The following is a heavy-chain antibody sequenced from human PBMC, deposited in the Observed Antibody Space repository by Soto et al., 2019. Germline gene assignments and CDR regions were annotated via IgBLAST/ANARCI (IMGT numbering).Heavy chain of an antibody. CDR3: ARSGRRNCSSTSCYRVCDY. CDR1: GGSFSCYY. V-gene: IGHV4-34*01. J-gene: IGHJ4*02. D-gene: IGHD2-2*02. Sequence: TSETLSLTCAVYGGSFSCYYWSWIRQPPGKGLEWIGEINHSGSTNYNPSLKSRVTISVDTSKNQFSLKLSSVTAADTAVYYCARSGRRNCSSTSCYRVCDYWGQGTLVTVSS. CDR2: INHSGST.